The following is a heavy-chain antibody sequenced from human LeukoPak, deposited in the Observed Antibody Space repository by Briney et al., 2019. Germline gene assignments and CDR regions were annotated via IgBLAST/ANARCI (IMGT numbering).Heavy chain of an antibody. CDR1: GGSISSSSYY. V-gene: IGHV4-39*02. Sequence: SETLSLTCTVSGGSISSSSYYWGWIRQPPGKGLKWIGSIYYSGSTYYSPSLKSRLTISVDTSKNHFSLKLSSVTAADTAVYYCARGKAYHYYDSSGYYYDYWGQGTLVTVSS. J-gene: IGHJ4*02. CDR3: ARGKAYHYYDSSGYYYDY. CDR2: IYYSGST. D-gene: IGHD3-22*01.